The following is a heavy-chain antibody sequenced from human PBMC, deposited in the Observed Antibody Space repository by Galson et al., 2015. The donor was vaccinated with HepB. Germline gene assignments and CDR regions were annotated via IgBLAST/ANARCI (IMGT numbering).Heavy chain of an antibody. V-gene: IGHV3-23*01. CDR3: AKDVVYNWNDVGVY. CDR1: GFAFSSDA. CDR2: ISGRGGST. Sequence: SLRLSCAASGFAFSSDAMSWVRQAPGKGLEWVSAISGRGGSTYYADSVKGRFTISRDNSKNTLYLQMNRLRAEDTAVYYCAKDVVYNWNDVGVYWSQGTLVTVSS. D-gene: IGHD1-20*01. J-gene: IGHJ4*02.